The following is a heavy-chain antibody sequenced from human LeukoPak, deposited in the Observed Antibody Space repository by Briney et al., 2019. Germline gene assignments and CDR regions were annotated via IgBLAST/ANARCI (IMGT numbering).Heavy chain of an antibody. J-gene: IGHJ4*02. Sequence: GGSLRLSCAASGFTFSSYAMHWVRQAPGKGLEYVAAISSNGGSTYYANSVKGRFTISRDNSKNTLYLQMGSLRAEDMAVYYCAKGYSSGGSFHYYFDYWGQGTLVTVSS. D-gene: IGHD2-15*01. V-gene: IGHV3-64*01. CDR1: GFTFSSYA. CDR3: AKGYSSGGSFHYYFDY. CDR2: ISSNGGST.